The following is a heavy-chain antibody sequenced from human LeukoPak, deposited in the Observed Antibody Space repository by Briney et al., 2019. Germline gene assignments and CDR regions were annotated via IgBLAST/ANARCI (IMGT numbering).Heavy chain of an antibody. CDR2: ISAYNGNT. CDR1: VYTFTSYG. J-gene: IGHJ4*02. CDR3: PRGMYDSSGYHPY. Sequence: GASVKVSCKSCVYTFTSYGIRWVRPAPGQGLAWMGWISAYNGNTNYAQKLRGRVTMTTDTSTSTAYMELRSLRSDDTAVYYCPRGMYDSSGYHPYWGQGTLVTVLS. D-gene: IGHD3-22*01. V-gene: IGHV1-18*01.